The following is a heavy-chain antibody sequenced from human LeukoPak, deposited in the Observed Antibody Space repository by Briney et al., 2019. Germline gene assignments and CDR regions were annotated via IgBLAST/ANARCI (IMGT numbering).Heavy chain of an antibody. CDR1: GGSISSSSYY. D-gene: IGHD6-13*01. CDR3: ASDPPGYSSSWYRGLYNY. Sequence: SSETLSLTCTVSGGSISSSSYYWGWIRQPPGKGLEWIGSIYYSGSTYYNPSLKSRVTISVDTSKNQFSLKLSSVTAADTAVYYCASDPPGYSSSWYRGLYNYWGQGTLVTVSS. V-gene: IGHV4-39*07. J-gene: IGHJ4*02. CDR2: IYYSGST.